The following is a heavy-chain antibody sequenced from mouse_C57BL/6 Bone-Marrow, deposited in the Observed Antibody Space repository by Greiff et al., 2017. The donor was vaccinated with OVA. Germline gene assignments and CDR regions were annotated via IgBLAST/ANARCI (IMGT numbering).Heavy chain of an antibody. CDR3: ARITTVVARDWYFDV. D-gene: IGHD1-1*01. CDR1: GYAFSSSW. Sequence: VKLMESGPELVKPGASVKISCKASGYAFSSSWMNWVKQRPGKGLEWIGRIYPGDGDTNYNGKFKGKATLTADKSSSTAYMQLSSLTSEDSAVYFYARITTVVARDWYFDVWGTGTTVTVSS. CDR2: IYPGDGDT. J-gene: IGHJ1*03. V-gene: IGHV1-82*01.